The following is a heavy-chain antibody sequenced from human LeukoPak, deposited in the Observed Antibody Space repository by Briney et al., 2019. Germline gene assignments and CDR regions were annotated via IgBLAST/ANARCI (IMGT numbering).Heavy chain of an antibody. D-gene: IGHD7-27*01. Sequence: PGGSLRLSCAASGFTFDDYGMTWVRQAPGKGLEWVSGISASGGSTYYADSVKGRFTISRDNSKNTLYLQMSSLRAEDTAVYYCAKGVTIYTNSGLGYWGQGTLVTVSS. J-gene: IGHJ4*02. CDR3: AKGVTIYTNSGLGY. V-gene: IGHV3-23*01. CDR1: GFTFDDYG. CDR2: ISASGGST.